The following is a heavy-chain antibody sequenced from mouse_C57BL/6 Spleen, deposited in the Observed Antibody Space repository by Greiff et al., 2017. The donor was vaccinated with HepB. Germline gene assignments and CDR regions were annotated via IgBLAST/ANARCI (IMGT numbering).Heavy chain of an antibody. J-gene: IGHJ4*01. Sequence: VQLQQSGPELVKPGASVKISCKASGYSFTGYYMNWVKQSPEKSLEWIGEINPSTGGTTYNQKFKAKATLTVDKSSSTAYMQLKSLTSEDSAVYYCARLGGSYAMDYWGQGTSVTVSS. CDR3: ARLGGSYAMDY. D-gene: IGHD4-1*01. CDR1: GYSFTGYY. CDR2: INPSTGGT. V-gene: IGHV1-42*01.